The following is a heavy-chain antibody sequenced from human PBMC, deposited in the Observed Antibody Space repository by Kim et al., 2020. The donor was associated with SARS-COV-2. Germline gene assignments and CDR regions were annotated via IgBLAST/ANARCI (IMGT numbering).Heavy chain of an antibody. CDR3: ARVRYCSGGSCSSYFRY. V-gene: IGHV4-34*01. J-gene: IGHJ4*02. CDR2: INHSGST. Sequence: SETLFLTCAVYGGSFSGYYWSWIRQPPGKGLEWIGEINHSGSTNYNPSLKSRVTISVDTSKNQFSLKLSSVTAADTAVYYCARVRYCSGGSCSSYFRYWGQGTLVTVSS. CDR1: GGSFSGYY. D-gene: IGHD2-15*01.